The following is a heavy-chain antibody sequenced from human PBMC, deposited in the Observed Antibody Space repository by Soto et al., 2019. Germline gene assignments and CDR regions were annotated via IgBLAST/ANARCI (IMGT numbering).Heavy chain of an antibody. J-gene: IGHJ6*02. D-gene: IGHD2-8*01. CDR1: GGTFSSYA. Sequence: QVQLVQSGAEVKKPGSSVKVSCKASGGTFSSYAISWVRQAPGQGLEWMGGIIPIFGRGDYAQKFQGRVKITPDDTTSTAYMKLSSLRSEDTAVYYCARSVLMVYAEDYYYGIDVWGQGTTVTVSS. CDR3: ARSVLMVYAEDYYYGIDV. CDR2: IIPIFGRG. V-gene: IGHV1-69*01.